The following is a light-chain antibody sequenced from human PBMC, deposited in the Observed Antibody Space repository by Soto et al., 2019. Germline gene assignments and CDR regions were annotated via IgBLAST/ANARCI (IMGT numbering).Light chain of an antibody. Sequence: EIVMTQSPATLSVTPGERATLSCRASQSVGSNLVWYQQKPGQAPRLLIYGASTRATGIPARFSGSGSGTEFTLTISSLQSEDFAVYYCQQYDNWPPAWTFGQGTKV. CDR2: GAS. V-gene: IGKV3-15*01. CDR3: QQYDNWPPAWT. CDR1: QSVGSN. J-gene: IGKJ1*01.